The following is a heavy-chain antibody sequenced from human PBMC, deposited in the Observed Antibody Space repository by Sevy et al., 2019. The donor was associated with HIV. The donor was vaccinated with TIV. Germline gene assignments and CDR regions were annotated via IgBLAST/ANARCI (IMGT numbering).Heavy chain of an antibody. CDR1: GGSFSGYY. Sequence: SETLSLTCAVYGGSFSGYYWNWIRQSPGKGLEWIGEINHSGSTHYNPSLKSRVTISVDTSKNQFSLRLNSVTVADTAVYYCARAPPVVVVPGAPSWFDPWGRGTLVTVSS. CDR2: INHSGST. D-gene: IGHD2-2*01. CDR3: ARAPPVVVVPGAPSWFDP. V-gene: IGHV4-34*01. J-gene: IGHJ5*02.